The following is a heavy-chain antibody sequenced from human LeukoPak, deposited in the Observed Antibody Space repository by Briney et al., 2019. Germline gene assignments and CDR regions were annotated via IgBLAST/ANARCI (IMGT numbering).Heavy chain of an antibody. D-gene: IGHD1-1*01. CDR3: VKGLVQTTMSYSVDY. Sequence: GGSLRLSCAASGFTFSSYGMHWVRQTPGKGLEWVALISSDGSKNIYADPVKGRFTVSRDNSKNTLYLQMNSLRAEDTAVYYCVKGLVQTTMSYSVDYWGQGALVTVSS. J-gene: IGHJ4*02. CDR1: GFTFSSYG. V-gene: IGHV3-30*18. CDR2: ISSDGSKN.